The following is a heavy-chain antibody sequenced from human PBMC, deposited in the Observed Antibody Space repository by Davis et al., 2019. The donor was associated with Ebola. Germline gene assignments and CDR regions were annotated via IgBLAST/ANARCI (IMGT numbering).Heavy chain of an antibody. CDR1: GFTFSGSA. CDR2: IWYDGSNE. CDR3: ARELEGIST. D-gene: IGHD2-15*01. J-gene: IGHJ4*02. Sequence: GESLKISCAASGFTFSGSAMHWVRQAPGKGLEWVAVIWYDGSNEYYADSVKGRFTISRDNSKNTLYLQMNSLRAEDTAVYYCARELEGISTWGQGTLVTVSS. V-gene: IGHV3-33*08.